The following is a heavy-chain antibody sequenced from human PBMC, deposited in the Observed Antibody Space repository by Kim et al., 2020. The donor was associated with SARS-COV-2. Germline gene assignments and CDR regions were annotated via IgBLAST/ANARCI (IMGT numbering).Heavy chain of an antibody. V-gene: IGHV3-30*03. CDR2: GSKK. CDR3: ARKANAFDF. Sequence: GSKKFYADSVKGRFTVSRDISKNTVSLQMNSLSPEYTAVYYCARKANAFDFWGQGTVVTVSS. J-gene: IGHJ3*01.